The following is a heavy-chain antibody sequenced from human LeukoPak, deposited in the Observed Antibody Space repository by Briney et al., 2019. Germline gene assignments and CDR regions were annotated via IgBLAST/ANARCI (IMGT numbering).Heavy chain of an antibody. D-gene: IGHD6-19*01. CDR2: IIPILGIA. Sequence: SVKVSCKASGGTFSSYAIRWVRQAPGQGLEWMGRIIPILGIANYAQKFQGRVTITADKSTSTAYMELSSLRSEDTAVYYCARRQWLPPHYYYGMDVWGQGTTVTVSS. CDR1: GGTFSSYA. CDR3: ARRQWLPPHYYYGMDV. V-gene: IGHV1-69*04. J-gene: IGHJ6*02.